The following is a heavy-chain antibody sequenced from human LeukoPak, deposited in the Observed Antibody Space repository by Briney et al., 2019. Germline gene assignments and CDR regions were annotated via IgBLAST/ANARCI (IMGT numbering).Heavy chain of an antibody. Sequence: GGSLRLSCAASGFTFSSYAMHWVRQAPGKGLEWVAVISYDGSNKYYADSVKGRFTISRDNSKNTLYLQMNSLRAEDTAVYYCARDRGRGGLYYFDYWGQGTLVTVSS. D-gene: IGHD3-10*01. CDR2: ISYDGSNK. CDR3: ARDRGRGGLYYFDY. V-gene: IGHV3-30-3*01. CDR1: GFTFSSYA. J-gene: IGHJ4*02.